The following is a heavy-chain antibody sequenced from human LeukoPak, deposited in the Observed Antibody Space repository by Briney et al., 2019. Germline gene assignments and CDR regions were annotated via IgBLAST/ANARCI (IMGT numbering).Heavy chain of an antibody. J-gene: IGHJ4*02. D-gene: IGHD2-15*01. Sequence: SETLSLTCAVYGGXLSAYYCSWIRQPPGKGLEWIGEVYHSGSANYNPSLKSRVTMSVDTSKNQFSLRLSSVTAADTAVYYCARSPRYCSGGSCYFLHYWGQGTLVTVSS. CDR3: ARSPRYCSGGSCYFLHY. CDR1: GGXLSAYY. CDR2: VYHSGSA. V-gene: IGHV4-34*01.